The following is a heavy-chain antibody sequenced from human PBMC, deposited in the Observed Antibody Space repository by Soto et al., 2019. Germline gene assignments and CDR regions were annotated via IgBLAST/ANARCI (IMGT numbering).Heavy chain of an antibody. CDR2: IWYDGSNK. CDR1: GFTFSSYG. CDR3: ARDTKNKVDLFDY. Sequence: PGGSLRLSCAASGFTFSSYGMHWVRQAPGKGLEWVAVIWYDGSNKYYADSVKGRFTISRDNSKNTLYLQMNSLRAEDTAVYYCARDTKNKVDLFDYWGQGTLVTVSS. D-gene: IGHD1-26*01. V-gene: IGHV3-33*01. J-gene: IGHJ4*02.